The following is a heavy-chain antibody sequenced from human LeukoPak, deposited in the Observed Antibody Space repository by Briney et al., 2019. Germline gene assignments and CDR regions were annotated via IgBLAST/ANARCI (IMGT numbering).Heavy chain of an antibody. CDR2: ISAYNGNT. CDR3: ARSRDYGEDFDY. V-gene: IGHV1-18*01. D-gene: IGHD4-17*01. Sequence: ASVKVSCTASGYTFTSYGISWVRQAPGRGLEWMGWISAYNGNTNYAQKLQGRVTMTTDTSTSTAYMELRSLRSDDTAVYYCARSRDYGEDFDYWGQGTLVTVSS. J-gene: IGHJ4*02. CDR1: GYTFTSYG.